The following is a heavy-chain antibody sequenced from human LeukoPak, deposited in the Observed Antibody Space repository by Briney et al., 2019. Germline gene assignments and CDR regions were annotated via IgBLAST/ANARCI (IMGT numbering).Heavy chain of an antibody. J-gene: IGHJ4*02. V-gene: IGHV4-39*01. D-gene: IGHD3-10*01. CDR2: IYYSGST. CDR3: ARVAHGPAGTLGY. CDR1: GGSISSTSSY. Sequence: PSETLSLTCTVSGGSISSTSSYWGWIRQPPGTGLEWIATIYYSGSTYYNASLKGRITIAVDTSKSQFSLKLSSVTAADTAVYYCARVAHGPAGTLGYWGQGTLVTVSS.